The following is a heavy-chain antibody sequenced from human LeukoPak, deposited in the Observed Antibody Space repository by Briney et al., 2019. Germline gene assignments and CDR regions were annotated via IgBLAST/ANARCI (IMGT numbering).Heavy chain of an antibody. CDR2: IYYSGST. J-gene: IGHJ4*02. V-gene: IGHV4-59*01. CDR1: GGSISSYY. Sequence: SETLSLTCTVSGGSISSYYWSWIRQPPGKGLEWIGYIYYSGSTNYNPSLKSRVTISVDTSKNQFSLKLSSVTAADTAVYYCAVQYYFDYWGQGTLVTVSS. CDR3: AVQYYFDY.